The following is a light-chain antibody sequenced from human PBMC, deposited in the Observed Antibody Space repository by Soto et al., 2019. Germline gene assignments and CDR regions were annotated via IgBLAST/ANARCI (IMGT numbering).Light chain of an antibody. Sequence: QSALTQPPSASGSPGQSVTISCTGTSSDVGGYNYVSWYQQHPGKAPKLMIYEDTKRPSGVPDRFSGSKSGNTASLTVSGLLAEDEADYYCSSHAGIINVVFGGGTKVTVL. V-gene: IGLV2-8*01. CDR1: SSDVGGYNY. CDR2: EDT. J-gene: IGLJ3*02. CDR3: SSHAGIINVV.